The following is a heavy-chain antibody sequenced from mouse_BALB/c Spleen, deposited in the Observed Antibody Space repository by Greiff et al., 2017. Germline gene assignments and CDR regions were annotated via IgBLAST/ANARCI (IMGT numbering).Heavy chain of an antibody. J-gene: IGHJ4*01. CDR3: ARTITTVAMDY. CDR1: GYTFSSYW. Sequence: VQLQQSGAELMKPGASVKISCKATGYTFSSYWIEWVKQRPGHGLEWIGEILPGSGSTNYNEKFKGKATFTADTSSNTAYMQLSSLTSEDSAVYYCARTITTVAMDYWGQGTSVTVSS. V-gene: IGHV1-9*01. CDR2: ILPGSGST. D-gene: IGHD1-1*01.